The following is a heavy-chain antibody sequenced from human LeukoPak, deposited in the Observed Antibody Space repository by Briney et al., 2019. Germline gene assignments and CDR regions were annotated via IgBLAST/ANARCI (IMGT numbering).Heavy chain of an antibody. CDR3: ARERANFGVAFDI. J-gene: IGHJ3*02. CDR1: GGSISSYY. D-gene: IGHD4/OR15-4a*01. Sequence: SETLSLTCTVSGGSISSYYWSWIRQPPGKGLEWIGYIYYSGSTNYNPSLKSRVTISVDTSKNHFSLKLSSVTAADTAVYYCARERANFGVAFDIWGQGTMVVVSS. CDR2: IYYSGST. V-gene: IGHV4-59*12.